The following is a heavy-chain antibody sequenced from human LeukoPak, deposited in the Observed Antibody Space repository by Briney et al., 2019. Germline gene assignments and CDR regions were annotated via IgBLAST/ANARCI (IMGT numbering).Heavy chain of an antibody. V-gene: IGHV3-21*01. CDR2: ISSSSSYI. D-gene: IGHD6-13*01. J-gene: IGHJ6*02. Sequence: GGSLRLSCGASGFTFSSYSMNWVRQAPGKGLEWVSSISSSSSYIYYADSVKGRFTISRDNAKNSLYLQMNSLRAEDTAVYYCARDWGSSWGDYYYGMDVWGQGTTVTVSS. CDR1: GFTFSSYS. CDR3: ARDWGSSWGDYYYGMDV.